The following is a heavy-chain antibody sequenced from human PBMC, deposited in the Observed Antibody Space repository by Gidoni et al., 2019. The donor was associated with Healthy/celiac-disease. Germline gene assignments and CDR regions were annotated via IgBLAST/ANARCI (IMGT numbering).Heavy chain of an antibody. J-gene: IGHJ6*03. V-gene: IGHV4-39*01. CDR1: GGSIRSSSYY. CDR2: IYYSGST. Sequence: QLQLQESGPGLVKPSETLSLTCTVSGGSIRSSSYYWGWIRQPPGKGLEWIGSIYYSGSTYYNPSLKSRVTISVDTSKNQFSLKLSSVTAADTAVYYCARNYDYYYYYYMDVWGKGTTVTVSS. CDR3: ARNYDYYYYYYMDV. D-gene: IGHD3-16*01.